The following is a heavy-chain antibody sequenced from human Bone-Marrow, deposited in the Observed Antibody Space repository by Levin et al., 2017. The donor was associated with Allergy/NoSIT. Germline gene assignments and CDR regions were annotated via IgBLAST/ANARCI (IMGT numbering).Heavy chain of an antibody. CDR1: GFTFSNYG. Sequence: LSLTCAASGFTFSNYGMHWVRQAPGKGLEWVSFIRFDGSKKYYADSVKGRFTVSRDNSKNTLDLQMNSLRAEDTAVYYCARDILTASGSKYFDYWGQGTLVTVSS. V-gene: IGHV3-30*02. D-gene: IGHD3-9*01. CDR2: IRFDGSKK. J-gene: IGHJ4*02. CDR3: ARDILTASGSKYFDY.